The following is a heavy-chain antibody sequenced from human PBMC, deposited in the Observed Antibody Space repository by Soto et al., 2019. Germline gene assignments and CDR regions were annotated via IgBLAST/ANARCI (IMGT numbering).Heavy chain of an antibody. D-gene: IGHD3-10*01. J-gene: IGHJ4*02. CDR2: ISPMFGAA. CDR3: AREVQVHTPAFVY. Sequence: QVQLVQSGAEMKKPGSSVKVSCQSSGGTFNTYAMNWVRQAPGQGPEWMGAISPMFGAANYAPKFQGRVTITADESTSTSYMQLSSLTSEDTALYFCAREVQVHTPAFVYWGQGTLVTVSS. V-gene: IGHV1-69*19. CDR1: GGTFNTYA.